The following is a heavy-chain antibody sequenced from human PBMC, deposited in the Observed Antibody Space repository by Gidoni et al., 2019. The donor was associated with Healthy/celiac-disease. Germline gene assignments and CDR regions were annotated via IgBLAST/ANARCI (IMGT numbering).Heavy chain of an antibody. CDR2: IYYSGST. V-gene: IGHV4-31*03. CDR1: GGPIRRGGYY. Sequence: QVQLQESGPGLVKPSQTLSLTCTVAGGPIRRGGYYWSWIRQPPGKGLEWIGYIYYSGSTYYNPSLKSRVTISVDTSKNQFSLKLSSVTAADTAVYYCARGPDIVYTLFDPWGQGTLVTVSS. J-gene: IGHJ5*02. D-gene: IGHD2-15*01. CDR3: ARGPDIVYTLFDP.